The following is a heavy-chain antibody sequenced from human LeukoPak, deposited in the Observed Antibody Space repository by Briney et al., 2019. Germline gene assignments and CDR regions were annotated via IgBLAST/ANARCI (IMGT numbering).Heavy chain of an antibody. V-gene: IGHV4-61*01. CDR3: ASGYSGYVEPFDP. CDR1: GGSISSGSYY. CDR2: MYYSGST. D-gene: IGHD5-12*01. J-gene: IGHJ5*02. Sequence: PSETLSLTCTVSGGSISSGSYYWSWIRQPPGKGLEWIGYMYYSGSTNYSPSLKSRVTISVDTSKNQFSLKLNSMTAADTAVYYCASGYSGYVEPFDPWGQGILVTVSS.